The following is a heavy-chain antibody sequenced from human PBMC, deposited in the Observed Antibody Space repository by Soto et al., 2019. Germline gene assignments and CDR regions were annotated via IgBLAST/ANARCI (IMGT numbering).Heavy chain of an antibody. CDR1: GFTFSSYS. Sequence: GGSLRLSCAASGFTFSSYSMNWVRQAPGKGLEWVSSISSSSSYIYYADSVKGRFTISRDNAKNSLYLQMNSLRAEDTAVYYCARHVVVPAAYWFDPWGQGTLVTVSS. CDR3: ARHVVVPAAYWFDP. J-gene: IGHJ5*02. D-gene: IGHD2-2*01. V-gene: IGHV3-21*01. CDR2: ISSSSSYI.